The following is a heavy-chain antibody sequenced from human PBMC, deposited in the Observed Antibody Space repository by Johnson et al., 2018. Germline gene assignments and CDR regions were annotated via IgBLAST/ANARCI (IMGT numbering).Heavy chain of an antibody. CDR2: IFYSGST. CDR1: RGSISSSSYY. J-gene: IGHJ6*03. D-gene: IGHD2-15*01. V-gene: IGHV4-39*07. Sequence: QVQLQESGPGLVKPSETLSLTCTVSRGSISSSSYYWGWIRQPPGKGLEWIGSIFYSGSTYYNPSLESRVTISLDTSKNQFSLKLSSVTAADTAVYYCARIGYCSGASCYSFYYYYYYMDVWGKGTTVTVSS. CDR3: ARIGYCSGASCYSFYYYYYYMDV.